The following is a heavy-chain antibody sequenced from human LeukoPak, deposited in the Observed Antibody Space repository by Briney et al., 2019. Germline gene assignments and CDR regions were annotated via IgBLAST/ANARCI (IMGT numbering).Heavy chain of an antibody. CDR3: ARDRGYYGSGSYQTKNWFDP. CDR2: ISGNGSNT. J-gene: IGHJ5*02. CDR1: GFTFSNYA. Sequence: PGGSLRLSCSTSGFTFSNYAMHWVRQAPGKGLEYVSTISGNGSNTNYADSVRGRFTISRDNSKNTVYLQMNSLRAEDTAVYYCARDRGYYGSGSYQTKNWFDPWGQGTLVTVSS. V-gene: IGHV3-64*04. D-gene: IGHD3-10*01.